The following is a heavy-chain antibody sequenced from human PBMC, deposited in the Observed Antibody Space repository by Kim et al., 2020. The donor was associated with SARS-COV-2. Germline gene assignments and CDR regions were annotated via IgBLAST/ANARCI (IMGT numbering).Heavy chain of an antibody. Sequence: GGSLRLSCAASGFTVSSNYMSWVRQAPGKGLEWVSVIYSGGSTYYADSVKGRFTISRDNSKNTLYLQMNSLRAEDTAVYYCARVLVRLGRFDPWGQGTLVTVSS. CDR3: ARVLVRLGRFDP. D-gene: IGHD2-2*01. CDR2: IYSGGST. CDR1: GFTVSSNY. J-gene: IGHJ5*02. V-gene: IGHV3-53*01.